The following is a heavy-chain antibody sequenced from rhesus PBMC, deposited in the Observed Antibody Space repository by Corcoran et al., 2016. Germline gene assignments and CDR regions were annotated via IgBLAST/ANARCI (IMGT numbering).Heavy chain of an antibody. CDR1: GASISSYW. CDR3: ATNDYGSSFDY. V-gene: IGHV4-80*01. CDR2: INGNSGST. Sequence: QVQLQESGPGLVKPSGTLSLTCTVSGASISSYWWSWIRQPPGKGLEWIGEINGNSGSTNYNPSLKSRVTISRDTSKNQFSLKLTSVTAADSAVYSCATNDYGSSFDYWGQGVLVTVSS. J-gene: IGHJ4*01. D-gene: IGHD4-29*01.